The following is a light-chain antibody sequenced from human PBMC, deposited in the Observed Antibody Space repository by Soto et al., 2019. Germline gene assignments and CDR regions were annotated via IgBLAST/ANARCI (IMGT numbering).Light chain of an antibody. CDR2: RNN. V-gene: IGLV1-47*01. CDR1: SSNIGSNY. Sequence: QSVLTQPPSASGTPGQRVTISCSGSSSNIGSNYVYWYQQLPGTAPKLLIDRNNQRPSGVPDRFSGSKSGTSASLAISGLRSEDEADYYCAAWDDSLSVFVVFGGGTKVTVL. CDR3: AAWDDSLSVFVV. J-gene: IGLJ2*01.